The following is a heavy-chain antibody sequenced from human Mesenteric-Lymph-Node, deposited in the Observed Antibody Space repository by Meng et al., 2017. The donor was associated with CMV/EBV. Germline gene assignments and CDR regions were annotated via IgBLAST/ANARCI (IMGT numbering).Heavy chain of an antibody. CDR3: ARDTPAMGGGGEFDY. Sequence: GESLKISCAASGFTFDSYWMSWVRQAPGKGLEWVANIRQDEIEKYYVDSVKGRFTISRDNAKNSLYLQLNSLRAEDTAVYYCARDTPAMGGGGEFDYWGQGTLVTVSS. CDR1: GFTFDSYW. J-gene: IGHJ4*02. CDR2: IRQDEIEK. D-gene: IGHD2-2*01. V-gene: IGHV3-7*01.